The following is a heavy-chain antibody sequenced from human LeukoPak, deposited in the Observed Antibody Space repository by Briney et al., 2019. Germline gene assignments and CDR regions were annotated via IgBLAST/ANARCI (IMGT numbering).Heavy chain of an antibody. CDR1: GGSISSGGYS. Sequence: SETLSLTCAISGGSISSGGYSWSWIRQPPGKGLEWIGYIYYSGSTYYNPSLKSRVTISVDTSKNQFSLKLSSVTAADTAVYYCARGKNTYYYYMDVWGKGTTVTVSS. V-gene: IGHV4-30-4*07. CDR3: ARGKNTYYYYMDV. J-gene: IGHJ6*03. CDR2: IYYSGST.